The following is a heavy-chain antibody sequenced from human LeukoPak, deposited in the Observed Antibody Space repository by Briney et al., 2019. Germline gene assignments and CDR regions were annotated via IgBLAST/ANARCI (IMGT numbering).Heavy chain of an antibody. CDR2: IWYDGSKK. J-gene: IGHJ4*02. V-gene: IGHV3-33*01. D-gene: IGHD3-16*01. CDR1: GFTFSSYG. CDR3: ARDLTGYFDY. Sequence: GGSLRLSCAASGFTFSSYGMHWVRQAPGKGLEWVAIIWYDGSKKYYADSVKGRFSISRDNSKNTLYLQMNSPRAEDTAVYYCARDLTGYFDYWGQGTLVTVSS.